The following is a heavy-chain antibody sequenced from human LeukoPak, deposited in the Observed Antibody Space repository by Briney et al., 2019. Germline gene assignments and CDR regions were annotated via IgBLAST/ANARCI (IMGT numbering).Heavy chain of an antibody. CDR2: ISSSSSII. J-gene: IGHJ3*02. V-gene: IGHV3-48*04. CDR1: GFTFSSFS. Sequence: GGSLRLSCAASGFTFSSFSMNWVRQAPGKGPEWVSYISSSSSIIHYADSVKGRFTISRDNAKNTLYLQMNSLRAEDTAVYYCARARGRDGYNRDAFDIWGQGTMVTVSS. D-gene: IGHD5-24*01. CDR3: ARARGRDGYNRDAFDI.